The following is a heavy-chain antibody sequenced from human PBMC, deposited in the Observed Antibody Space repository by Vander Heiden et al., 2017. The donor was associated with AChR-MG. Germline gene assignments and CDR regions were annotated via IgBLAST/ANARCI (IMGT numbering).Heavy chain of an antibody. J-gene: IGHJ6*02. CDR1: GNTLTSYY. Sequence: QVQLVQSGAEVKKPGASVKISCKASGNTLTSYYIHWVRQAPGQGLERMGVISPNGGITRYAQKFQGRVTMTDDTSTSTVYVELSSLRSEDTAVYYCARDLAYYGMDVWGQGTTVTVSS. CDR2: ISPNGGIT. V-gene: IGHV1-46*03. CDR3: ARDLAYYGMDV.